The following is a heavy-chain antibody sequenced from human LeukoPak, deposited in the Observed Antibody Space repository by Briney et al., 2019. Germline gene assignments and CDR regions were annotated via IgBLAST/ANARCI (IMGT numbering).Heavy chain of an antibody. J-gene: IGHJ6*02. CDR2: ISYDGSNK. D-gene: IGHD2-2*01. Sequence: GGPLRLSCAASGLPFSSYAMHWVRQAPGKGLEGVADISYDGSNKYYAHSVKGRLTISRDNSKNTLYLQMNSLRAEDTAVYYCARDIVVVPAAISTHLYHYYYGMDVWGQGTTVTVSS. CDR3: ARDIVVVPAAISTHLYHYYYGMDV. V-gene: IGHV3-30-3*01. CDR1: GLPFSSYA.